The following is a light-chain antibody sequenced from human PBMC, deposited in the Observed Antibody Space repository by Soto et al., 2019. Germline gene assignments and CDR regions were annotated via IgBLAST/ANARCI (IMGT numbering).Light chain of an antibody. J-gene: IGKJ1*01. CDR2: GAS. CDR1: QTVRNN. CDR3: QQYNDWLWT. V-gene: IGKV3-15*01. Sequence: TVMKQSPCSLSLNTSERATLSCRSSQTVRNNYLAWYQQRPGQAPRLLIYGASTRATGIPARFSGRGSGTEFTLTITSLQSEDFAIYYCQQYNDWLWTFGQGSNVDI.